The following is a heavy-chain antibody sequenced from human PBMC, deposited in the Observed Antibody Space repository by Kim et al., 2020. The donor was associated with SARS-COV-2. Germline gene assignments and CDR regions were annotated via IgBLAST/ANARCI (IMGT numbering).Heavy chain of an antibody. CDR2: ISYDGSNK. CDR3: AKARLYSSSWYVDYYYGMDV. V-gene: IGHV3-30*18. D-gene: IGHD6-13*01. Sequence: GGSLRLSCAASGFTFSSYGMHWVRQAPGKGLEWVAVISYDGSNKYYEDSVKGRFTISRDNSKNTRYLQMNSLRAEDTAVYYCAKARLYSSSWYVDYYYGMDVWGQGSTVTVSS. J-gene: IGHJ6*02. CDR1: GFTFSSYG.